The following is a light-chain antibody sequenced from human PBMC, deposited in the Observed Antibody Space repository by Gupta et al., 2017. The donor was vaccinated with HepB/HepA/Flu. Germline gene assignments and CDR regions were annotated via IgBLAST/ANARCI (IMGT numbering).Light chain of an antibody. CDR1: QTISGAY. V-gene: IGKV3-20*01. CDR2: GRS. J-gene: IGKJ3*01. CDR3: QHRDCAFVT. Sequence: EIVLTQSPGTLSLSPGDRATLSCRASQTISGAYLAWYQQKPGQTPRLLIFGRSGRDTGLPDRFSGAGSGTDFTLTISRLEPEDFAVYYCQHRDCAFVTFGHGTKVEFK.